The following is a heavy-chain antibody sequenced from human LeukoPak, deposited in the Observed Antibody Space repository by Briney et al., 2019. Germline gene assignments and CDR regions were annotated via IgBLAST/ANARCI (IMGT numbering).Heavy chain of an antibody. D-gene: IGHD2-2*01. Sequence: GGSLRLSCAASGFTFSSYAMHWVRQAPGKGLEWVAVISYDGSNKYYADSVKGRFTISRDNSKNTLYLQMNSLRAEDTAVYYCARDFYCSSTSCYQDGIDYWGQGTLVTVSS. V-gene: IGHV3-30-3*01. CDR3: ARDFYCSSTSCYQDGIDY. CDR1: GFTFSSYA. CDR2: ISYDGSNK. J-gene: IGHJ4*02.